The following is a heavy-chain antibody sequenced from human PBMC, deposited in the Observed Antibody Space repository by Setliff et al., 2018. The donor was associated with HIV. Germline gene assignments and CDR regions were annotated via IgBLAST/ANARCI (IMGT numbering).Heavy chain of an antibody. J-gene: IGHJ6*03. CDR2: INAGNGDT. CDR3: ARDGGPGSGWGDYSYYFSMDV. V-gene: IGHV1-3*01. D-gene: IGHD6-19*01. Sequence: ASVKVSCKTSGFTFSNYAIHWVRQAPGQGLEWMGWINAGNGDTRYSPKFQDRVTITRDTSASTVYMELGSLRSEDTAIYYCARDGGPGSGWGDYSYYFSMDVWGKGTTVTVSS. CDR1: GFTFSNYA.